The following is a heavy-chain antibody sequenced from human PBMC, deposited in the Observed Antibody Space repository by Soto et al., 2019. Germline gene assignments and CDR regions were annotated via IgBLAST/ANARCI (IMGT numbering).Heavy chain of an antibody. J-gene: IGHJ6*02. CDR2: ISYDGSNK. CDR1: GFTFSSYA. D-gene: IGHD3-22*01. CDR3: ARHQTPKDYDSSGDYYYYYGMDV. V-gene: IGHV3-30*04. Sequence: GGSLRLSCAASGFTFSSYAMHWVRQAPGKGLEWVAVISYDGSNKDYADSVKGRFTISRDNSKNTLYLQINSLRAEDTAVYYVARHQTPKDYDSSGDYYYYYGMDVWGQGTTVTVSS.